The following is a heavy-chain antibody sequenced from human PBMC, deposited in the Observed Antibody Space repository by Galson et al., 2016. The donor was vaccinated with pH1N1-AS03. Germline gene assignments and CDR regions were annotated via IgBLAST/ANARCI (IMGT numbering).Heavy chain of an antibody. CDR1: GFTFSIYS. J-gene: IGHJ6*02. D-gene: IGHD2-2*01. CDR3: ARMPSIYGMDV. Sequence: SLRLSCAASGFTFSIYSMNWVRQAPGKGLEWVSYISDSSDTTYYADSVKGRFTISRDQAKNSLHLQMNSLRDEDTAVYYCARMPSIYGMDVWGQGTTVTVSS. V-gene: IGHV3-48*02. CDR2: ISDSSDTT.